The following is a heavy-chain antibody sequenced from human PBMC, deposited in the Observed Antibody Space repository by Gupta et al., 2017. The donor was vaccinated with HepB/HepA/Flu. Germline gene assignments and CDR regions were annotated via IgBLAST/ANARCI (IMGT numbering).Heavy chain of an antibody. J-gene: IGHJ3*02. D-gene: IGHD2-21*01. CDR1: GFTFSGAA. CDR3: TRPQAVVVIAIRMRFESDAFDI. Sequence: EVQLVESGGGLVQPGGSLKLSCAASGFTFSGAALHWVSQASGKGLEWVGRIRSKANSYATAYAASVKGRFTISRDDSKNTAYLQMNSLKTEDTAVYYCTRPQAVVVIAIRMRFESDAFDIWGQGTMVTVSS. V-gene: IGHV3-73*02. CDR2: IRSKANSYAT.